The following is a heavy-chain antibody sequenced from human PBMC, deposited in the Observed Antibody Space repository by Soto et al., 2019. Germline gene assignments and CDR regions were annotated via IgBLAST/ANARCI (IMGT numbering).Heavy chain of an antibody. CDR2: IVVGSGNT. J-gene: IGHJ5*02. V-gene: IGHV1-58*02. D-gene: IGHD3-3*01. CDR1: GFTFTTSG. Sequence: SVKVSCKASGFTFTTSGIHWVRQARGQGLEWMGWIVVGSGNTKYNQKFQEGVTLTRDMATDTAYMDLRSLTSADTAIYYCAAVVPPSGILERLGLDPWGQGTLVTVSS. CDR3: AAVVPPSGILERLGLDP.